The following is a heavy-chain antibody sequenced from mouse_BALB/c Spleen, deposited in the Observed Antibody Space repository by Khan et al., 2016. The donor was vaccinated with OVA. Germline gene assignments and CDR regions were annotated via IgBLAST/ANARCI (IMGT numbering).Heavy chain of an antibody. CDR3: ARDDWFAY. CDR2: ISSGDTT. CDR1: GFTFSNYG. J-gene: IGHJ3*01. Sequence: EVKLMESGGGLVKPGGSLKLSCAASGFTFSNYGVSWVRQTPEKRLEWVASISSGDTTYYPDSVKGRFTISRDNARNILYLQMSSLRSEDTAMYYCARDDWFAYWGQGTLVTVSA. V-gene: IGHV5-6-5*01.